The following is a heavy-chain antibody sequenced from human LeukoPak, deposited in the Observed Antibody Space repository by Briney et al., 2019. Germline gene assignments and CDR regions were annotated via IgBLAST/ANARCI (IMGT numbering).Heavy chain of an antibody. CDR2: IYYSGST. D-gene: IGHD3-3*01. Sequence: SETLSLTCTVSGGSVSSGSYYWSWIRQPPGKGLEWIGYIYYSGSTNYNPSLKSRVTISVDTSKNQFSLKLSSVTAADTAVYYCARDFFLYDFWSGYPYYYYGMDVWGQGTTVTVSS. CDR3: ARDFFLYDFWSGYPYYYYGMDV. CDR1: GGSVSSGSYY. J-gene: IGHJ6*02. V-gene: IGHV4-61*01.